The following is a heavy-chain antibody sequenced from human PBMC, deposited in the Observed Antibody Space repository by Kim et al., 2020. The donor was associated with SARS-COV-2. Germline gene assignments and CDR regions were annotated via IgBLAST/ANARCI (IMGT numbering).Heavy chain of an antibody. J-gene: IGHJ4*02. CDR1: GFTFSNAW. D-gene: IGHD1-26*01. Sequence: GGSLRLSCAASGFTFSNAWMSWVRQAPGKGLEWVGRIKSKTDGGTTDYAAPVKGRFTISRDDSKNTLYLQMNSLKTEDTAVYYCTTHRGEWELPYYFDYWGQGTLVTVSS. V-gene: IGHV3-15*01. CDR3: TTHRGEWELPYYFDY. CDR2: IKSKTDGGTT.